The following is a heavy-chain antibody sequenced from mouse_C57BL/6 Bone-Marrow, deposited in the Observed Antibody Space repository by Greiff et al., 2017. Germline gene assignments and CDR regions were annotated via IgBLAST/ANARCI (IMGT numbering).Heavy chain of an antibody. CDR3: GRTEGDY. CDR2: IDPNSGGT. CDR1: GYTFTSYW. J-gene: IGHJ2*01. Sequence: VQLQQPVAELVKPGASVKLSCTASGYTFTSYWMHWVKQRPGRGLEWIGRIDPNSGGTKYNKKFKSKATLTVDKPSSTTYMQLSSLTSEDSAIYCCGRTEGDYWGQGTTLTVSS. V-gene: IGHV1-62-3*01.